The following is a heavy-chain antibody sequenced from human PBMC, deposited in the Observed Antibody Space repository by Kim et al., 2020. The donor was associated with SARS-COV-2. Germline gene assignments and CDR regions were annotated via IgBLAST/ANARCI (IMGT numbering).Heavy chain of an antibody. J-gene: IGHJ4*02. CDR3: ARHVVGDVYNSHFDY. V-gene: IGHV4-39*01. Sequence: SETLSLTCTVSGGSISSSSYYWGWIRQPPGKGLEWIGSIYYSGSTYYNPSLKSRDTISVYTSKNQFSLKLSSVTAADTAVNYCARHVVGDVYNSHFDYWGQGSLLTVSS. D-gene: IGHD1-26*01. CDR1: GGSISSSSYY. CDR2: IYYSGST.